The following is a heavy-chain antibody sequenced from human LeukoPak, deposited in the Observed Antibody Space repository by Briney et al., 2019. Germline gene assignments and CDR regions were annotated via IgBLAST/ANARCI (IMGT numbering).Heavy chain of an antibody. CDR3: AKDADSPYDY. V-gene: IGHV3-30*18. D-gene: IGHD2-15*01. CDR1: GFTFSSYG. J-gene: IGHJ4*02. Sequence: PGGSLRLSCAASGFTFSSYGMHWVRQAPGKGLEWVAVIPYDGSNKYYADSVKGRFTISRDNSKNTLYLQMNSLRAEDTAVYYCAKDADSPYDYWGQGTLVTVSS. CDR2: IPYDGSNK.